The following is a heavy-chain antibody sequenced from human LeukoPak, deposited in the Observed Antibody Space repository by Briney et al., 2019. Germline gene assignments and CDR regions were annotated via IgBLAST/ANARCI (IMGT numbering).Heavy chain of an antibody. D-gene: IGHD6-19*01. J-gene: IGHJ4*02. Sequence: SGGSLRLSCAASGFTFSDYYMSWIRQAPGKGLEWVSYISSSGSTIYYADSVKGRFTISRDNAKNSLYLQMNSLRAEDTAVYYCAGELYSSGWLDSVYYFDYWGQGTLVTVSS. CDR1: GFTFSDYY. CDR3: AGELYSSGWLDSVYYFDY. V-gene: IGHV3-11*04. CDR2: ISSSGSTI.